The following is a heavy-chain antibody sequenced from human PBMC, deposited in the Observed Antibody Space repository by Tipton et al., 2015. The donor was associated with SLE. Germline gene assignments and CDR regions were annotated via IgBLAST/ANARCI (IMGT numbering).Heavy chain of an antibody. V-gene: IGHV4-4*09. J-gene: IGHJ3*02. Sequence: TLSLTCTVSGGSISSHYWSWIRQPAGKGLEWIGYIYTSGSTNYNPSLKSRVTISVDTSKNQFSLKLSSVTAADTAVYYCARTSIAGLGDAFDIWGQGTMVTVSS. CDR1: GGSISSHY. CDR2: IYTSGST. D-gene: IGHD6-6*01. CDR3: ARTSIAGLGDAFDI.